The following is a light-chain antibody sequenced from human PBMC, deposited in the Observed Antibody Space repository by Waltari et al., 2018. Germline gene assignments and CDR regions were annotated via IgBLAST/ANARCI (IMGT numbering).Light chain of an antibody. Sequence: SFELTKDPAVFVALGQTVRITCHGASPRSDYATWYQQKQGQPPVLVIYGKDNRPSGIPARFSGSRSGTTASLTITGAQAEDEADYYCNSRDSSFNHWVFGGGTKLTVL. CDR1: SPRSDY. J-gene: IGLJ3*02. V-gene: IGLV3-19*01. CDR2: GKD. CDR3: NSRDSSFNHWV.